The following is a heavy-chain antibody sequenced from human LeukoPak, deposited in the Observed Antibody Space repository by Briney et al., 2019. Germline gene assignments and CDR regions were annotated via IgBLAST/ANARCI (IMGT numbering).Heavy chain of an antibody. V-gene: IGHV3-23*01. J-gene: IGHJ4*02. CDR1: GFTFSSYA. CDR3: AKDHGGFSYGADFDY. D-gene: IGHD5-18*01. Sequence: QSGGSLRLSCAASGFTFSSYAMSGVRQAPGEGLEWVSAISGSGGSTYYADSVKGRFTISRDNSKNTLYLQMNSLRAEDTAVYYCAKDHGGFSYGADFDYWGQGPLVTVSS. CDR2: ISGSGGST.